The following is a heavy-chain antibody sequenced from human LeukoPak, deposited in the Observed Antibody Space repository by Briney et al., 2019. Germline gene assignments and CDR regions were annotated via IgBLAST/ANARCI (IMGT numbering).Heavy chain of an antibody. CDR2: ISGSGGNT. CDR1: GFTFSSYA. Sequence: GGSLRLSCAVSGFTFSSYAMSWVRQAPGKGLEGVSGISGSGGNTYYADSVKGRFTISRDNSKNTLYLQMNSLRPEDAAIYYCATIGDRRTGELYRIDYWGQGTLVTVSS. D-gene: IGHD7-27*01. V-gene: IGHV3-23*01. J-gene: IGHJ4*02. CDR3: ATIGDRRTGELYRIDY.